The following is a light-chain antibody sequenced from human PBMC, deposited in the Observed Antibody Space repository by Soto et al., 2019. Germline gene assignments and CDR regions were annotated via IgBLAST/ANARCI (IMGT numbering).Light chain of an antibody. Sequence: QSVLTQPASVSGSPGQSITISCTGTSSDVGGYNYVSWYQQHPGKAPKLMIYDVSNRPSGVSNRFSGSKSGNTASLTISGLQAEDEVDYYCSSYTSSSTPLYVFGTGTKVTVL. J-gene: IGLJ1*01. CDR3: SSYTSSSTPLYV. CDR2: DVS. V-gene: IGLV2-14*01. CDR1: SSDVGGYNY.